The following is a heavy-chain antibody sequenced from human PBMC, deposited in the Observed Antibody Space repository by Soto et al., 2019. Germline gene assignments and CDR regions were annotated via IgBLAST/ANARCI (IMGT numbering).Heavy chain of an antibody. Sequence: PSETLSLTCAVSGGSISSGGYSWSWIRQPPGKGLEWIGYIYHSGSTYYNPSPKSRVTISVDRSKNQFSLKLSSVTAADTAVYYCARVGGEYSSSFDYWGQGTLVIVSS. CDR3: ARVGGEYSSSFDY. CDR2: IYHSGST. J-gene: IGHJ4*02. D-gene: IGHD6-6*01. CDR1: GGSISSGGYS. V-gene: IGHV4-30-2*01.